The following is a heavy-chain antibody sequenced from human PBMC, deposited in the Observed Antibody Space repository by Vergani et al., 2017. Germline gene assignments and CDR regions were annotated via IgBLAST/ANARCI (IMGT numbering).Heavy chain of an antibody. V-gene: IGHV3-15*01. D-gene: IGHD3-22*01. CDR2: IKSKTDGGTT. Sequence: EVQLVESGGGLVKPGGSLRLSCAASGFTFSNAWMSWVHQAPGKGLEWVGRIKSKTDGGTTDYAAPVKGRFTISRDDSKNTLYLQMNSLKTEDTAVYYCXTYRPSSGYRGKEFWGQGTLVTVSS. CDR3: XTYRPSSGYRGKEF. J-gene: IGHJ4*02. CDR1: GFTFSNAW.